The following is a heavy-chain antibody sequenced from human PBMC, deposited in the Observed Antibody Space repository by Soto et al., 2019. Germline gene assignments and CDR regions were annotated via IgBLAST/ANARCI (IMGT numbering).Heavy chain of an antibody. CDR1: GYFISSGSY. J-gene: IGHJ4*01. Sequence: SETLSLTCTVSGYFISSGSYWAWIRQPPGKGPEWIASIYHGGTTFYNPSLKSRITISVDTSNNQFSLKLTSVTAADTAVYYCARVHVMVVAGSTFDYWGHGTMVTVSS. CDR3: ARVHVMVVAGSTFDY. D-gene: IGHD6-19*01. CDR2: IYHGGTT. V-gene: IGHV4-38-2*02.